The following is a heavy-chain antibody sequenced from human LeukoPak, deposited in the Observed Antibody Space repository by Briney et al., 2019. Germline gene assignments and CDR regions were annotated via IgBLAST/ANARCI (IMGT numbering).Heavy chain of an antibody. CDR3: ARSPWDSSGYPNWFDP. Sequence: SETLSLTCTVSGGSISSYSWSWIRQPAGKGLEWIGHMYTSGITNYNPSLKSRVTMSVDTSKKQFSLKLSSVTAADTAVYYCARSPWDSSGYPNWFDPWGQGTLVTVSS. CDR1: GGSISSYS. D-gene: IGHD3-22*01. V-gene: IGHV4-4*07. CDR2: MYTSGIT. J-gene: IGHJ5*02.